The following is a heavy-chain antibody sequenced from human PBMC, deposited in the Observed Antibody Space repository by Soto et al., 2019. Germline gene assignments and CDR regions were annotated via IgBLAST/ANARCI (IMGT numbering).Heavy chain of an antibody. V-gene: IGHV1-3*01. Sequence: ASVKVSCKASGYTFTSYAMHWVRQAPGQRLEWMGWINAGNGNTKYSQKFQGRVTITRDTSAGTAYMELRGLRSDDAAVYYCARVRQLVGYFYYYMDVWGKGTTVTVSS. J-gene: IGHJ6*03. CDR3: ARVRQLVGYFYYYMDV. CDR2: INAGNGNT. CDR1: GYTFTSYA. D-gene: IGHD6-6*01.